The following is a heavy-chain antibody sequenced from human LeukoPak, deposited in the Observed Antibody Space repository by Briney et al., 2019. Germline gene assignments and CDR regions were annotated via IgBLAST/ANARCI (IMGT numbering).Heavy chain of an antibody. Sequence: GASVKISCKAFGYTFTSYYIHWVGQAPGQGLEWMGIINPSSGDTIYTQKFQDRVTMTRDTSTSTVYMELSSLRSEDTAVFYCATVGYSQFFDYWGQGTLVTVSS. D-gene: IGHD5-18*01. CDR2: INPSSGDT. CDR1: GYTFTSYY. J-gene: IGHJ4*02. CDR3: ATVGYSQFFDY. V-gene: IGHV1-46*01.